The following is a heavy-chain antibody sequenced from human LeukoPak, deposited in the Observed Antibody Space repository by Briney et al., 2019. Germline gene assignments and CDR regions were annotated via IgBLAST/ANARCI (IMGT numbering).Heavy chain of an antibody. CDR3: AKEEGMVRGVIDY. Sequence: GGSLRLSCEASGFTFSSYWMSWVRQAPGKGLEWVSAISGSGGSTYYADSVKGRFTISRDNSKNTLYLQMNSLRAEDTAVYYCAKEEGMVRGVIDYWGQGTLVTVSS. D-gene: IGHD3-10*01. J-gene: IGHJ4*02. V-gene: IGHV3-23*01. CDR2: ISGSGGST. CDR1: GFTFSSYW.